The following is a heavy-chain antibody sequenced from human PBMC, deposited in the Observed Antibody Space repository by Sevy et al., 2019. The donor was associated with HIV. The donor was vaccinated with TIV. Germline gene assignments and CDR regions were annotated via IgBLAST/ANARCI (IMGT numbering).Heavy chain of an antibody. CDR3: ARGEGDLTI. D-gene: IGHD3-3*01. CDR1: GGSFSGYY. V-gene: IGHV4-34*01. CDR2: INHSGSA. Sequence: SETLSLTCAVYGGSFSGYYWSWIRQPPGKGLEWIGEINHSGSANYNPSLKSRVTISVDTSKNQFSLKLSSVTAADTAVYYCARGEGDLTIWGQGTLVTVSS. J-gene: IGHJ4*02.